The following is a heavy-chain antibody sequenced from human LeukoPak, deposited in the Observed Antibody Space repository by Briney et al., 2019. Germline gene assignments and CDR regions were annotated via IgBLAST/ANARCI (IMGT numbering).Heavy chain of an antibody. D-gene: IGHD1-14*01. J-gene: IGHJ3*02. Sequence: SETLSLTCTVSGGSVSSYYWSWIRQPPGKGLEWIGYIYYSGSTNYNPSLKSRVTISVDTSKNQFSLKLSSVTAADTAVYYCARRSGRDAFDIWGQGTMVTVSS. CDR3: ARRSGRDAFDI. CDR2: IYYSGST. V-gene: IGHV4-59*08. CDR1: GGSVSSYY.